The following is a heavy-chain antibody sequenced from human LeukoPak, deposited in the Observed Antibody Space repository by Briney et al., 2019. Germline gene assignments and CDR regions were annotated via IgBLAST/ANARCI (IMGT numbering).Heavy chain of an antibody. J-gene: IGHJ4*02. Sequence: GGSLRLSCAASGFTFSSYAMSWVRQAPGKGLEWVANIKQDGSEKYYVDSVKGRFTISRDNAKNTLYLQMNSLRAEDTAVYYCAKSIYYYDSSDRIRYFDYWGQGTLVTVSS. V-gene: IGHV3-7*03. CDR3: AKSIYYYDSSDRIRYFDY. CDR2: IKQDGSEK. D-gene: IGHD3-22*01. CDR1: GFTFSSYA.